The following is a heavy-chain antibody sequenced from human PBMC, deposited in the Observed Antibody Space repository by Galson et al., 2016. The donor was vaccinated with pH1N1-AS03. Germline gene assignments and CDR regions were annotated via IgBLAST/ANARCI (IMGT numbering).Heavy chain of an antibody. CDR2: ISGYNINA. CDR1: GYKFTSYG. CDR3: ARDGDIVIVPSAIDYYGMDG. Sequence: SVKVSCKASGYKFTSYGVSWVRQAPGQGLEWMGWISGYNINAKYAEKFQGRVTLTTDKSTSTAYMELRSLTSDDTAVYFCARDGDIVIVPSAIDYYGMDGWGQGTTVTDSS. D-gene: IGHD2-2*01. V-gene: IGHV1-18*01. J-gene: IGHJ6*02.